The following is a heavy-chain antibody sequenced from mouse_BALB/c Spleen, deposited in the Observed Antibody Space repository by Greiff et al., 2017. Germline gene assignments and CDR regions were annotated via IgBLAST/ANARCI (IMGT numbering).Heavy chain of an antibody. CDR3: TRPHYYGSSYRYFDV. D-gene: IGHD1-1*01. J-gene: IGHJ1*01. V-gene: IGHV1S127*01. CDR2: IDPSDSYT. CDR1: GYTFTSYW. Sequence: QVQLQQPGAELVKPGASVKMSCKASGYTFTSYWMHWVKQRPGQGLEWIGTIDPSDSYTSYNQKFKGKATLTVDTSSSTAYMQLSSLTSEDSAVYYCTRPHYYGSSYRYFDVWGAGTTVTVSS.